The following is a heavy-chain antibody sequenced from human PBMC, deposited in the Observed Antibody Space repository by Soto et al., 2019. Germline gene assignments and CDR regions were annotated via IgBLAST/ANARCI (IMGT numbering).Heavy chain of an antibody. CDR2: IKQDGSEK. J-gene: IGHJ4*02. Sequence: EVQLVESGGGLVQPGGSLRLSCVDSGFTFSSYWMTWVRQAPGKGLEWVANIKQDGSEKYYVGSVKGRFSISRDNTKSSLYLQTNSLRAEDTAVYYCATAEYVGPAGAYWGPGTLVAVSS. V-gene: IGHV3-7*01. D-gene: IGHD2-2*01. CDR1: GFTFSSYW. CDR3: ATAEYVGPAGAY.